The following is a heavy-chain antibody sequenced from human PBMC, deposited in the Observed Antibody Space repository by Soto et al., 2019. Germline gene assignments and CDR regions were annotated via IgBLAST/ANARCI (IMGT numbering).Heavy chain of an antibody. V-gene: IGHV1-46*01. CDR2: INPSGEGT. J-gene: IGHJ5*01. D-gene: IGHD2-2*01. CDR3: ARSHSYANSWYDC. Sequence: QVQLVQSGAEVKVPGASVKVSCRASGFTLTKYYMHWVRQAPGQGLEYMGIINPSGEGTTYAQNFQGRVTLSREPSTNTVYMELSSLRSGDTAVYFCARSHSYANSWYDCWGQGTPVTVSS. CDR1: GFTLTKYY.